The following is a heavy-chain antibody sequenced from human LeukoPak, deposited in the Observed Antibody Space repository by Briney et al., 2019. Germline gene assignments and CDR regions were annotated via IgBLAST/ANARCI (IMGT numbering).Heavy chain of an antibody. CDR3: AREPNTVLDY. J-gene: IGHJ4*02. Sequence: SETLSLTCTVSGGSISSGSYYWSWIRQPAGTGLEWIGRIYTSGSTNYNPSLKSRVTISVDTSKNQFSLKLSSVTAADTAVYYCAREPNTVLDYWGQRTLVTVSS. D-gene: IGHD4-11*01. CDR2: IYTSGST. CDR1: GGSISSGSYY. V-gene: IGHV4-61*02.